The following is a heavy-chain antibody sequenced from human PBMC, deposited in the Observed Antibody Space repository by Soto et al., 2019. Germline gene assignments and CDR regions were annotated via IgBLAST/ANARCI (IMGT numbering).Heavy chain of an antibody. CDR3: ARTPDLGELSLSYYYYYMDV. V-gene: IGHV3-23*01. Sequence: GGSLRLSCAASGFTFSSYAMSWVRQAPGKGLEWVSAISGSGGSTYYADSVKGRFTISRDNSKNTLYLQMNSLRAEDRAVYYCARTPDLGELSLSYYYYYMDVWGKGTTVTVSS. D-gene: IGHD3-16*02. CDR1: GFTFSSYA. J-gene: IGHJ6*03. CDR2: ISGSGGST.